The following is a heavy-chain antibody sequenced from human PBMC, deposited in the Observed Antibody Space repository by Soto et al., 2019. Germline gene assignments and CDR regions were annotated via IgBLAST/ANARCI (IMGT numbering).Heavy chain of an antibody. J-gene: IGHJ4*02. CDR3: AKLTPTYNGKWFGY. CDR2: LSGDGTDP. V-gene: IGHV3-23*01. D-gene: IGHD1-1*01. CDR1: GFAFSNYA. Sequence: GSLRLSCAASGFAFSNYAMSWVRQAPGKGLEWVSTLSGDGTDPYYADSAKGRFTISRDNSRDTLYLQMNSLRAEDTAIYYCAKLTPTYNGKWFGYWGQGTLVTVSS.